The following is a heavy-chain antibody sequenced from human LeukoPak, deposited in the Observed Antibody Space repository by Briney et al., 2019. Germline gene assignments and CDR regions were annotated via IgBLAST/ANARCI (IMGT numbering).Heavy chain of an antibody. D-gene: IGHD2-15*01. CDR1: GGTFSSYA. J-gene: IGHJ6*03. CDR2: IIPIFGTA. Sequence: SVKVSCKASGGTFSSYAISWVRQAPGQGLEWMGWIIPIFGTANYAQKFQGRVTITTDESTSTAYMELSSLRSEDTAVYYCALVVADRDYYYMDVWGKGTTVTVSS. CDR3: ALVVADRDYYYMDV. V-gene: IGHV1-69*05.